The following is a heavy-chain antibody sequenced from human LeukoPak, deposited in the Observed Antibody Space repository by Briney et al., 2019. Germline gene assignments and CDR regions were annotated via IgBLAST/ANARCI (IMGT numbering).Heavy chain of an antibody. J-gene: IGHJ4*02. CDR3: ARIQYSSSWYDY. CDR2: IRYDGSNK. Sequence: PGGSLRLSCAASGFTFSSYGMHWVRQAPGKGLEWVAFIRYDGSNKYYADSVKGRFTISRDNSKNTLYLQMNSLRAEDTAVYYCARIQYSSSWYDYWGQGTLVTVSS. CDR1: GFTFSSYG. V-gene: IGHV3-30*02. D-gene: IGHD6-13*01.